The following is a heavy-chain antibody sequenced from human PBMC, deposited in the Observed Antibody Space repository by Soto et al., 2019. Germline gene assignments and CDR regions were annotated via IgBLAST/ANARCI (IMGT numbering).Heavy chain of an antibody. Sequence: SETLSLTCAVSGGSISSNDWWIWVRQPPGKGLEWIGEIFHSGRTNYNPSLKSRVAISLDKSNNQFSLTLTSAAAADTAVYYCARVGGWTSASGPSYWYFDLWGRGTLVTVSS. D-gene: IGHD6-13*01. CDR2: IFHSGRT. J-gene: IGHJ2*01. CDR3: ARVGGWTSASGPSYWYFDL. V-gene: IGHV4-4*02. CDR1: GGSISSNDW.